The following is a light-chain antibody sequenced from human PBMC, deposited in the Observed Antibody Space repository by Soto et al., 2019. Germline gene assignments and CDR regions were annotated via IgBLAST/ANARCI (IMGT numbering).Light chain of an antibody. CDR3: HQYNTYWT. J-gene: IGKJ1*01. V-gene: IGKV1-5*01. CDR2: DAS. Sequence: DIQMTQSPSTLSASVGDRVTITCRASQSISNYLAWYQQKAGKAPKLLIHDASSLESGVPSRFSGSGSGTDFTFTISSLQPDDFATYYCHQYNTYWTCGQGTKVEI. CDR1: QSISNY.